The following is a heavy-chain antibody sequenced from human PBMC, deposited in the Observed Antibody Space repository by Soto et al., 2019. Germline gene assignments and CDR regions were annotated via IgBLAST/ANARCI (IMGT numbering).Heavy chain of an antibody. J-gene: IGHJ4*02. CDR3: ARDSPSCPAVN. CDR2: INPNSGGT. CDR1: GYTLTGDY. Sequence: VSVKVSCKGSGYTLTGDYMHWVRQAPGQGLEWMGWINPNSGGTNYAQKFQGRVTMTRDTSISTAYMELSRLRSDDTAVYYCARDSPSCPAVNWGQGTLVTVSS. V-gene: IGHV1-2*02. D-gene: IGHD6-6*01.